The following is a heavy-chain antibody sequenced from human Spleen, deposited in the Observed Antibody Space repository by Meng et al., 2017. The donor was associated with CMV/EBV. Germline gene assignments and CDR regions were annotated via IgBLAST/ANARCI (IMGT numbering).Heavy chain of an antibody. CDR1: GFTFSNYA. V-gene: IGHV3-23*01. Sequence: GESLKISCAASGFTFSNYAMNWVRQAPGKGLEWVSVIGVNADDTYYADSVKGRFTISRDNSKNTLYLQMNSLRAEDTAVYYCAKVRIASLGMDVWGQGTTVTVSS. CDR2: IGVNADDT. D-gene: IGHD6-6*01. J-gene: IGHJ6*02. CDR3: AKVRIASLGMDV.